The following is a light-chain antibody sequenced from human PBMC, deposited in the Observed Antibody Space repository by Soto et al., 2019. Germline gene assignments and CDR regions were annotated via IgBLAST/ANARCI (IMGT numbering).Light chain of an antibody. V-gene: IGLV2-14*03. CDR2: EVN. CDR3: SAYSDIDTKV. Sequence: QSVLTQPASVSGCPGQSITISCGGTSSDVGAYIYVSWYQQFPGKAPKLILYEVNNRPSGVSNRFSGSKSDTTASLTISGLQPEDEADYYCSAYSDIDTKVFGTGTKVTVL. CDR1: SSDVGAYIY. J-gene: IGLJ1*01.